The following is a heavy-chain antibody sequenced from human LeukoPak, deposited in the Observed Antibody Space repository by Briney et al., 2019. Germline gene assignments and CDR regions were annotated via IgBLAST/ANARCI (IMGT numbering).Heavy chain of an antibody. CDR3: ARVPISTTARGYFAY. CDR1: GGSISSSSYY. J-gene: IGHJ4*02. Sequence: KPSETLSLTCTVSGGSISSSSYYWGWIRQPPGKGLEWIGSIYYSGSTYCNPALKSRLTISVDTSKNQFSLKLSSVTAADTAVYYCARVPISTTARGYFAYWGQGTLVTVSS. D-gene: IGHD4-17*01. CDR2: IYYSGST. V-gene: IGHV4-39*01.